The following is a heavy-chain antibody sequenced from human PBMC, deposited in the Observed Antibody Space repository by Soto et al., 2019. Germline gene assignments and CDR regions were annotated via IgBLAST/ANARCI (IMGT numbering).Heavy chain of an antibody. CDR1: GFTFSSYA. Sequence: GGSLRVSCAASGFTFSSYAMHWVRQAPCKGLEWVAVISYDGSNKYYADSVKGRFTISRDNSKNTLYLQMNSLRAEDTAVYYCARSGYDSSGYYYGMDVWGQGTTVTVSS. CDR3: ARSGYDSSGYYYGMDV. CDR2: ISYDGSNK. V-gene: IGHV3-30-3*01. D-gene: IGHD3-22*01. J-gene: IGHJ6*02.